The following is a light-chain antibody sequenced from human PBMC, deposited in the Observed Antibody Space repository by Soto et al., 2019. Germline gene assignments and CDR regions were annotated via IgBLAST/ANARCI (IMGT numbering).Light chain of an antibody. CDR2: DAS. CDR3: QQRSNWPPRGYT. V-gene: IGKV3-11*01. Sequence: EIVLTQSPATLSLSPGERATLSCRASQSVSSYLAWYQQKPGQAPRLLIYDASNRATGIPARFSGSGSGTDFTLTISRLEPEDFAVYYCQQRSNWPPRGYTVGQVTNLEIK. J-gene: IGKJ2*01. CDR1: QSVSSY.